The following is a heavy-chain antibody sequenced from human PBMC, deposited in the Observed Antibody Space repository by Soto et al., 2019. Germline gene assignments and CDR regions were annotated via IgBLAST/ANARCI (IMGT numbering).Heavy chain of an antibody. V-gene: IGHV3-21*01. J-gene: IGHJ5*01. D-gene: IGHD1-1*01. CDR3: ARGLESHTIKNWFDS. Sequence: KPGGSLRLSCEASGFTFNPYNMNWVRQAPGKGLEWVASISTSSSYIYYAASVEGRFTVSRDNAKNSLYLQMSDLRDKDTAVYSCARGLESHTIKNWFDSWGERTQVTVSS. CDR2: ISTSSSYI. CDR1: GFTFNPYN.